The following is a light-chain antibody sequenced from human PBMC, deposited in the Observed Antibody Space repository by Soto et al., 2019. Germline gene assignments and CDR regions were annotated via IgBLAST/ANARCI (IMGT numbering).Light chain of an antibody. Sequence: QSVLTQPASVSGSPGQSITMSCTGASSDIGGYNYVSWFQQHPGKAPKLMIYDVTKRPSGVSNRFSGSMSGNTASLTISGLQAEDEADYYCGSYTSSRTLEMVFGGGTKLTVL. J-gene: IGLJ3*02. CDR2: DVT. V-gene: IGLV2-14*03. CDR1: SSDIGGYNY. CDR3: GSYTSSRTLEMV.